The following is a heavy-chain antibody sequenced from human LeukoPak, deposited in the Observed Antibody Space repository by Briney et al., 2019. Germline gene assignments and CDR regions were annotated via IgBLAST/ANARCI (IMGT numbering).Heavy chain of an antibody. CDR1: GGSISNYY. V-gene: IGHV4-59*01. Sequence: SETLSLTCPVSGGSISNYYYWTWIRQPPGKGLEWIGYVYYTGSTNFNPSLKSRVTMSLDTSRNQFSLKLTSLTAADTAVYYCARGLRWNWFDPWGQGTLVTVSS. CDR3: ARGLRWNWFDP. D-gene: IGHD5-24*01. J-gene: IGHJ5*02. CDR2: VYYTGST.